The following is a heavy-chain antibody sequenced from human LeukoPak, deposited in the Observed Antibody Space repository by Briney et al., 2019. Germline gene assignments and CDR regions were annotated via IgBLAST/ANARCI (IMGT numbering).Heavy chain of an antibody. D-gene: IGHD3-10*01. J-gene: IGHJ4*02. Sequence: PGGSLRLSCAAPGFIFSDYYMSWIRQAPGKGLEWVSYISGSSTYTNYADAVKGRFTISRDNAENSLYLQMNSLRAEDTAVYYCARLSGSYCFDYWGQGALVTVSS. CDR2: ISGSSTYT. CDR3: ARLSGSYCFDY. V-gene: IGHV3-11*06. CDR1: GFIFSDYY.